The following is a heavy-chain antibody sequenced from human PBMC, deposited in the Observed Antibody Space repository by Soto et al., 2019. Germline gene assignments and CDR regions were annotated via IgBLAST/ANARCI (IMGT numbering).Heavy chain of an antibody. CDR1: GFSLSSTRVA. D-gene: IGHD6-19*01. CDR3: AHSVVAGLGYYFDY. V-gene: IGHV2-5*02. J-gene: IGHJ4*02. Sequence: QITLKESGPTLVKPTQTLTLTCTFSGFSLSSTRVAVGWIRQPPGKALEWLALIYWDDDKRYSPFLKSRLTTTKYPSKNPVVLTMTTMDPVDTATYYCAHSVVAGLGYYFDYWGQGTLVTVSS. CDR2: IYWDDDK.